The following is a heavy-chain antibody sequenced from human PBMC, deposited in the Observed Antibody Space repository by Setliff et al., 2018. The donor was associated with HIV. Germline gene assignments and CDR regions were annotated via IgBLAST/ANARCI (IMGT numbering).Heavy chain of an antibody. CDR2: IYFSGTT. Sequence: SETLSLTCTVSGASISSHYWSWIRQPPGKGLEWIGYIYFSGTTNYNPSLKSRVTISVDTSKNQFSLNLNSVTAADTAVYYCAKQYCGGDCYSDSYYYMDVWGKGTTVTVSS. CDR1: GASISSHY. V-gene: IGHV4-59*11. D-gene: IGHD2-21*01. J-gene: IGHJ6*03. CDR3: AKQYCGGDCYSDSYYYMDV.